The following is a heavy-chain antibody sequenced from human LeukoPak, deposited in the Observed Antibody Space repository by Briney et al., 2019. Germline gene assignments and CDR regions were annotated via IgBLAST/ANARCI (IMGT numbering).Heavy chain of an antibody. CDR3: ARVSSRYYDSSGYLQRFDY. CDR1: VYSFTGYY. Sequence: ASVKVSCKTSVYSFTGYYMHWVRQAPGQGLEWMGWINPDSGGTNYAQKFQGRVTMTRDTSISTAYMELIRLRSDDTAVYYCARVSSRYYDSSGYLQRFDYWGQGTLVTVSS. D-gene: IGHD3-22*01. CDR2: INPDSGGT. J-gene: IGHJ4*02. V-gene: IGHV1-2*02.